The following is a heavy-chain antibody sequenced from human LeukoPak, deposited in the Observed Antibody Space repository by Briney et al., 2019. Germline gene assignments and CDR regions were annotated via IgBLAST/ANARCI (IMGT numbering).Heavy chain of an antibody. V-gene: IGHV3-66*01. CDR2: IYSGGSK. J-gene: IGHJ4*02. CDR3: AVEVATDY. CDR1: TFTVSSNY. D-gene: IGHD2-21*01. Sequence: PGGSLRLSCAASTFTVSSNYMSWVRQAPGKGLEWVSTIYSGGSKYYADSVKGRFTISRDNSKNTLYLQMNSLRAEDTAVYYVAVEVATDYWGQGALVTVSS.